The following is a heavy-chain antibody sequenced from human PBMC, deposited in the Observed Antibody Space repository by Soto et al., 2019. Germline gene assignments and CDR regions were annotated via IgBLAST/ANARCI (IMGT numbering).Heavy chain of an antibody. CDR2: IYYSGST. J-gene: IGHJ5*02. D-gene: IGHD6-25*01. CDR1: GGSISSGDYY. V-gene: IGHV4-30-4*01. Sequence: SETLSLTCTVSGGSISSGDYYWSWIRQPPGKGLEWIGYIYYSGSTYYNPSLKSRVTISVDTSKNQFSLKLSSVTAADTAVYYCAREAAGILNWFDPWGQGTLVTVSS. CDR3: AREAAGILNWFDP.